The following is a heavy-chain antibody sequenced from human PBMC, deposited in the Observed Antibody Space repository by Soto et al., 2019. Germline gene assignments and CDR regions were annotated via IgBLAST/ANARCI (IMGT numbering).Heavy chain of an antibody. CDR1: GFSLSTSGVG. CDR2: IYWDDDK. CDR3: ATRLSYFSAGRCYWRFDD. V-gene: IGHV2-5*02. J-gene: IGHJ4*02. Sequence: QITLKESGPTLVKPTQTLTLTCTFSGFSLSTSGVGVGWIRQPPGKALEWLALIYWDDDKRYSPSLKSRPTSTKYTSQTQMSLTMNNSDTVDTTPYYLATRLSYFSAGRCYWRFDDWGQGTLVTVSS. D-gene: IGHD2-15*01.